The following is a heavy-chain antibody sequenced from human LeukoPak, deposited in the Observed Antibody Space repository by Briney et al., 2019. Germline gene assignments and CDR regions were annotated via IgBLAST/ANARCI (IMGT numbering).Heavy chain of an antibody. Sequence: AGGSLRLSCTVSGFTVSSNSMSWVRQAPGKGLEWVSFIYSDNTHYSDSVKGRFTISRDNSKNTLYLQMNSLRAEDTAVYYCARPFNIVGAPLRDWGQGTLVTVSS. J-gene: IGHJ4*02. CDR3: ARPFNIVGAPLRD. CDR2: IYSDNT. CDR1: GFTVSSNS. V-gene: IGHV3-53*01. D-gene: IGHD1-26*01.